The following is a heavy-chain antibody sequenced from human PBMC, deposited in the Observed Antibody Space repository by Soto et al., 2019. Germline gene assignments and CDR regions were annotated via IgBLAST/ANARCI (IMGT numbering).Heavy chain of an antibody. V-gene: IGHV4-39*01. CDR2: IYYSGST. D-gene: IGHD5-12*01. Sequence: PSATLSLTCTVSGGSISSSSYYWGWIRQPPGKGLEWIGSIYYSGSTYYNPSLKSRVTISVDTSKNQFSLKLSSVTAADTAVYYCARHSGHIFFDYWGQGTLVTVSS. CDR3: ARHSGHIFFDY. CDR1: GGSISSSSYY. J-gene: IGHJ4*02.